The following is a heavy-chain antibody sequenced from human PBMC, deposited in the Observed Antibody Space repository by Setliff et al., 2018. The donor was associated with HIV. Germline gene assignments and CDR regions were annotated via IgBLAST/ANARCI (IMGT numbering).Heavy chain of an antibody. CDR2: FHYSGST. CDR1: GGSISSTTYY. Sequence: SETLSLTCTVSGGSISSTTYYWGWIRQPPGKGLEWIGSFHYSGSTSYNPSLKSRVAISVETSKSQFSLKMTSVTAADTAVYYCARGLSVYSYANVYYYHGMDVWGQGTTVTVSS. CDR3: ARGLSVYSYANVYYYHGMDV. J-gene: IGHJ6*02. V-gene: IGHV4-39*01. D-gene: IGHD5-18*01.